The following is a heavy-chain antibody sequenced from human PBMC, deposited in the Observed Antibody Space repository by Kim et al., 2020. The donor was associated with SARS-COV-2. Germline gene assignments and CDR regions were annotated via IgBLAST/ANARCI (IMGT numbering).Heavy chain of an antibody. CDR3: ARDSEQLWFLFDY. D-gene: IGHD5-18*01. V-gene: IGHV3-30*04. Sequence: GGSLRLSCAASGFTFSSYAMHWVRQAPGKGLEWVAVISYDGSNKYYADSVKGRFTISRDNSKNTLYLQMNSLRAEDTAVYYCARDSEQLWFLFDYWGQGTLVTVSS. CDR1: GFTFSSYA. CDR2: ISYDGSNK. J-gene: IGHJ4*02.